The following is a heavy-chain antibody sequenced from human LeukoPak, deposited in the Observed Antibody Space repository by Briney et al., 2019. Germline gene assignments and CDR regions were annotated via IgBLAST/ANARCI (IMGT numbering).Heavy chain of an antibody. Sequence: GASVKVSCKASGYTFTSYGINWVRQAPGQGLEWMGWISVYNGNTNYAQKLQGRVTMTTDTSTSTAYMELRSLTSDDTAVYYAIVVVNAIPHWGQGTPVTVSS. CDR2: ISVYNGNT. V-gene: IGHV1-18*01. CDR3: IVVVNAIPH. CDR1: GYTFTSYG. J-gene: IGHJ4*02. D-gene: IGHD2-21*01.